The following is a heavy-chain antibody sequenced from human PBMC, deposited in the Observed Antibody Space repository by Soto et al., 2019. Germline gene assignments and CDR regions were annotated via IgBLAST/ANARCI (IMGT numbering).Heavy chain of an antibody. J-gene: IGHJ4*02. V-gene: IGHV4-34*01. Sequence: SETLSLTCAVYGGSFSGYSWSWIRQPPGKGLEWIGEINHVGSTNYNPSLKSRVTILEDTSKNQFSLELRSVTAADTAVYYCARGLGYCSSISCPTIQWGQGGLVTVSS. CDR1: GGSFSGYS. CDR2: INHVGST. CDR3: ARGLGYCSSISCPTIQ. D-gene: IGHD2-2*01.